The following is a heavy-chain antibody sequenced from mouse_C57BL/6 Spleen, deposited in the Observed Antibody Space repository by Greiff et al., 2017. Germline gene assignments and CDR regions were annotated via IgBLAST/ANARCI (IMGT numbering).Heavy chain of an antibody. Sequence: EVQLQESGAELVRPGASVKLSCTASGFNIKDDYMHWVKQRPEQGLEWIGWIDPENGDTEYASKFQGKATITADTSSNTAYLQLSSLTSEDTAVYYCTTPGYSNFFDYWGQGTTLTVSS. CDR1: GFNIKDDY. J-gene: IGHJ2*01. CDR2: IDPENGDT. CDR3: TTPGYSNFFDY. D-gene: IGHD2-5*01. V-gene: IGHV14-4*01.